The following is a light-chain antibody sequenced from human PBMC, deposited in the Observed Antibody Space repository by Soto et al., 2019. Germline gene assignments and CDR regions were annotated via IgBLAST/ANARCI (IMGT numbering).Light chain of an antibody. CDR1: SSDVGGFNY. V-gene: IGLV1-44*01. CDR2: SNN. J-gene: IGLJ1*01. CDR3: AAWDDSLNGLYV. Sequence: QSALTQPPSASGSPGQSVTISCTETSSDVGGFNYVSWYQQLPGTAPKLLIHSNNQRPSGVPARFSGSKSGTSASLAISGLQSEDEADYYCAAWDDSLNGLYVFGTGTKVTVL.